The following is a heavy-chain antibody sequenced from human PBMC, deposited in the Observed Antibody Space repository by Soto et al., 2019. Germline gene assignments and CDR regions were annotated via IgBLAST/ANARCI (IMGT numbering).Heavy chain of an antibody. Sequence: EVQLLESGGGLVQPGGSLRLSCAASGFTFSTYAMSWVRQAPGKGLEWVSTITTSGGNTYYADSVQGQFTISRDNSKTTLYLQMNSLRAEDTAVYYCAGRYCSNGVCYTNYYYYIDVWGKGATVTVSS. CDR3: AGRYCSNGVCYTNYYYYIDV. V-gene: IGHV3-23*01. CDR1: GFTFSTYA. CDR2: ITTSGGNT. D-gene: IGHD2-8*01. J-gene: IGHJ6*03.